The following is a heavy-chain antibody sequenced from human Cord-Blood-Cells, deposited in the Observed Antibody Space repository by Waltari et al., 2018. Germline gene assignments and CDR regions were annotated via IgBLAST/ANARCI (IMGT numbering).Heavy chain of an antibody. CDR2: ISGSGGIK. V-gene: IGHV3-23*01. D-gene: IGHD4-17*01. CDR3: AKRETGDYPLYYYYGMDV. Sequence: EVQLLESGGGLVQPGGSLRLSCAASGFTFSSYALSWVRQAPGKGLEGVPAISGSGGIKYYADSVKGRCTISRDNSKNTLYLQMNSLRAEDTAVYYCAKRETGDYPLYYYYGMDVWGQGTTVTVSS. CDR1: GFTFSSYA. J-gene: IGHJ6*02.